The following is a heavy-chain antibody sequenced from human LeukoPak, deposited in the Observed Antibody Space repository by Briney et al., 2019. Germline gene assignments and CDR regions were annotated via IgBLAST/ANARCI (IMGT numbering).Heavy chain of an antibody. V-gene: IGHV3-66*01. CDR3: AKVDAYYYDSSGYPG. J-gene: IGHJ4*02. D-gene: IGHD3-22*01. Sequence: GGSLRLSCAASGFTVSSNYMSWVRQAPGKGLEWVSVIYSGGSTYYADSVKGRCTISRDNSKNTLYLQMNSMRAEDTAVYYCAKVDAYYYDSSGYPGWGQGTLVTVSS. CDR2: IYSGGST. CDR1: GFTVSSNY.